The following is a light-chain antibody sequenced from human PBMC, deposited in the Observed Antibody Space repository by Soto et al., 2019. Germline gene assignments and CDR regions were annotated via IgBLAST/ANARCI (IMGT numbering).Light chain of an antibody. CDR2: EVN. CDR1: SSDVGSYTY. Sequence: QSALTQPASVSGSPRQSITISCTGASSDVGSYTYVSWYQQHPGKAPKLMIYEVNNRPSGVSNRFSGSKSGNTASLTISGLQAEDEADYYCSSYTSSSTLYVFXTGTKVTV. V-gene: IGLV2-14*01. CDR3: SSYTSSSTLYV. J-gene: IGLJ1*01.